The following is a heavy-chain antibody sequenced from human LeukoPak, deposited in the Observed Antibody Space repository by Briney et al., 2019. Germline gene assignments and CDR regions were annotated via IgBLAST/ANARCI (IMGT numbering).Heavy chain of an antibody. Sequence: PGGSLGLSCAASGFTFSSYWMSLVRQAPGKGLEWVANIKQDGSEKYYVDSVKGRFTISRDNAKNSLYLQMNSLRAEDTAVYYCARDGGTGFLDYWGQGTLVTVSS. J-gene: IGHJ4*02. D-gene: IGHD3/OR15-3a*01. V-gene: IGHV3-7*01. CDR2: IKQDGSEK. CDR3: ARDGGTGFLDY. CDR1: GFTFSSYW.